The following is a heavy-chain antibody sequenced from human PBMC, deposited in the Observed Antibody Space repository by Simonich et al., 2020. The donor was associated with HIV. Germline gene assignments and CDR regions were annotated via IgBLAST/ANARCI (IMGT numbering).Heavy chain of an antibody. CDR3: ARSRSGPFDAFDI. Sequence: QVQLVQSGAEVKKPGASVTVSCKASGYTFIGYYMHWVRQAPGQGLEGMGRVNPNSGGTDYAQKFQGRVTMTRDTSISTAYMELSRLRSDDTAVYYCARSRSGPFDAFDIWGQGTIVTVSS. V-gene: IGHV1-2*06. J-gene: IGHJ3*02. CDR2: VNPNSGGT. D-gene: IGHD3-3*01. CDR1: GYTFIGYY.